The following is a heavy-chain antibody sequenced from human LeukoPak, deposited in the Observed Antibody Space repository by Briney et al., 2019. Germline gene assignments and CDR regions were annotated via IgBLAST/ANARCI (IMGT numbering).Heavy chain of an antibody. CDR3: ARNGGNGYDYYYYMDV. CDR1: GGTFSGYA. CDR2: IIPIFGTA. Sequence: GSSVKVSCKASGGTFSGYAISWVRQAPGQGLEWMGGIIPIFGTANYAQKFQGRVTITADESTSTAYMELSSLRSEDTAVYYCARNGGNGYDYYYYMDVWGKGTTVTVSS. D-gene: IGHD3-16*01. J-gene: IGHJ6*03. V-gene: IGHV1-69*01.